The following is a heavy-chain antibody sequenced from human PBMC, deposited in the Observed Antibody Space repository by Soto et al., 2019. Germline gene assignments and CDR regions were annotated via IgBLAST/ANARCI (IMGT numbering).Heavy chain of an antibody. CDR2: IYYSGST. Sequence: SETLSLTCTVSGGSISSSSYYWGWIRQPPGKGLEWIGSIYYSGSTYYNPSLKSRVTVSVDTSKNQFSLKLSSVTAADTAVYYCARGEVFSSSSYFDYWGQGTLVTVSS. CDR1: GGSISSSSYY. D-gene: IGHD6-6*01. J-gene: IGHJ4*02. V-gene: IGHV4-39*01. CDR3: ARGEVFSSSSYFDY.